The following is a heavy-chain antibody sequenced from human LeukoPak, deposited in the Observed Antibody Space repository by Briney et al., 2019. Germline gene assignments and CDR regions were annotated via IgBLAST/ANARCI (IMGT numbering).Heavy chain of an antibody. Sequence: SDTLSLTCTVSGGSITSYNWTSIRHPPLKRLEWIRYIKYSGSTNFNPSLKSRVTISVDTSKNQFSLHLSSVTAADTGGYYCAREYYYGSGSYYDYWGQGTLVTVSS. J-gene: IGHJ4*02. D-gene: IGHD3-10*01. CDR3: AREYYYGSGSYYDY. CDR2: IKYSGST. CDR1: GGSITSYN. V-gene: IGHV4-59*07.